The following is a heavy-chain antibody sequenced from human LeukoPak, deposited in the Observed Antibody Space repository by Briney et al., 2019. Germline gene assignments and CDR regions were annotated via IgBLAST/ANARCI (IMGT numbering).Heavy chain of an antibody. CDR2: ISGSGGST. CDR1: GFTFSSYA. D-gene: IGHD3-22*01. Sequence: GGSLRLSCAASGFTFSSYAMSWVRQAPGKGLEWVSAISGSGGSTYYADSVRGRFTISRDNSKNTLYLQMNSLRAEDTAVYYCAPAYYYDSSGYLVYWGQGTLVTVSS. CDR3: APAYYYDSSGYLVY. V-gene: IGHV3-23*01. J-gene: IGHJ4*02.